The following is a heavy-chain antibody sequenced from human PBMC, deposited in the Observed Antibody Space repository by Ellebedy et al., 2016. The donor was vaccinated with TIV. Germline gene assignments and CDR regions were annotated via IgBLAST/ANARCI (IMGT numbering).Heavy chain of an antibody. J-gene: IGHJ3*02. CDR3: ARDTRDGYNNAFDI. Sequence: GESLKISCAASGFTFSDYDLHWVRQAPGKGPEWVAVISYDGSNKYYADSVKGRFTISRDNSKNTLFLQMNSLRAEDTAVYYCARDTRDGYNNAFDIWGQGTMVTVSS. CDR2: ISYDGSNK. V-gene: IGHV3-30*04. D-gene: IGHD5-24*01. CDR1: GFTFSDYD.